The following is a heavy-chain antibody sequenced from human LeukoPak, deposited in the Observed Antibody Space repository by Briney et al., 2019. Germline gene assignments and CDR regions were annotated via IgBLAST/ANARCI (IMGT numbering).Heavy chain of an antibody. Sequence: PSETLSLTCAVYGGSSSGYYWSWIRQPPGKGLEWIGEINHSGSTNYNPSLKSRVTISVDTSKNQFSLKLSSATAADTAVYYCAREADYDILTGSSWFDPWGQGTLVTVSS. V-gene: IGHV4-34*01. CDR3: AREADYDILTGSSWFDP. CDR1: GGSSSGYY. D-gene: IGHD3-9*01. CDR2: INHSGST. J-gene: IGHJ5*02.